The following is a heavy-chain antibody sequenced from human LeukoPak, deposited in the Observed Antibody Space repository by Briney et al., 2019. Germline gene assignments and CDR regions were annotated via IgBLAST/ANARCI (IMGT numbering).Heavy chain of an antibody. D-gene: IGHD3-3*01. CDR1: GFTFSNYN. CDR3: ARDLDRFFDY. Sequence: GGSLRLSCEASGFTFSNYNMNWIRQAPGKGLEWVSSISTSSGYIYYADSVKGLFTISRDNYKNTLCLNMNSLRTEDTYVYYCARDLDRFFDYCGHGALLIVSS. J-gene: IGHJ5*01. CDR2: ISTSSGYI. V-gene: IGHV3-21*04.